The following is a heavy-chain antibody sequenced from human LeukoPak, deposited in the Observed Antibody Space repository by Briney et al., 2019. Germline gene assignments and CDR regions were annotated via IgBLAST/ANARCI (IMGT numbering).Heavy chain of an antibody. CDR1: GFTFSDYY. CDR3: AKDKYYYGSGTYYPDLTFDY. CDR2: FSGSGTTI. V-gene: IGHV3-11*04. D-gene: IGHD3-10*01. Sequence: GGSLRPSCAASGFTFSDYYMSWIRQAPGKGLEWVSYFSGSGTTIYYADSVKGRFTISRDNAKNSLYLQMNSLRAEDTAVYYCAKDKYYYGSGTYYPDLTFDYWGQGTLVTVSS. J-gene: IGHJ4*02.